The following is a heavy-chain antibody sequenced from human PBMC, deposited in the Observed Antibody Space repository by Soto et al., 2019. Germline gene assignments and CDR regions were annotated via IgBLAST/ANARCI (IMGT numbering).Heavy chain of an antibody. CDR2: IKSKTDGGTT. CDR1: GFTFSNAW. D-gene: IGHD3-10*01. Sequence: EVQLVESGGGLVKPGGSLRLSCAASGFTFSNAWMSWVRQAPGKGLEWVGRIKSKTDGGTTDYAAPVKGRFTISRDDSNNTLYLQMNNLKTEDTAVYYCTTDPYYAIPNDWFDPWGQGTLVTVSS. V-gene: IGHV3-15*01. J-gene: IGHJ5*02. CDR3: TTDPYYAIPNDWFDP.